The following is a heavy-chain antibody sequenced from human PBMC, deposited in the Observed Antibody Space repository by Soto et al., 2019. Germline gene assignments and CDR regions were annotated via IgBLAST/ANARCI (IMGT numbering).Heavy chain of an antibody. Sequence: SETLSLTCSVSGDSITSGAYFWTWIRQHPGKGLEWIGYINYSGSTYCNPSLKSRLSLSVDTSKNQFSLRLSSVTAADTAVYFCARGSRVTTSGSTAYYFDYWGQGTLVTVSS. V-gene: IGHV4-31*03. CDR1: GDSITSGAYF. J-gene: IGHJ4*02. D-gene: IGHD4-17*01. CDR3: ARGSRVTTSGSTAYYFDY. CDR2: INYSGST.